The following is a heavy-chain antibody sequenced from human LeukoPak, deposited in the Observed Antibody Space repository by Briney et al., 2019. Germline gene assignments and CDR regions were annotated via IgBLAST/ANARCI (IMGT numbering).Heavy chain of an antibody. V-gene: IGHV1-18*01. CDR2: IGAYNGYT. D-gene: IGHD3-22*01. J-gene: IGHJ3*01. CDR1: GYTFTSYG. Sequence: GASVKVSCKASGYTFTSYGISWVRQAPGQGLEWMGWIGAYNGYTIYADNLQGRVTVTTDTSTSTAHMELRSLRSDDTAVYYCARDLRRDESSNYYYIGWFDLWGQGTMVTVSS. CDR3: ARDLRRDESSNYYYIGWFDL.